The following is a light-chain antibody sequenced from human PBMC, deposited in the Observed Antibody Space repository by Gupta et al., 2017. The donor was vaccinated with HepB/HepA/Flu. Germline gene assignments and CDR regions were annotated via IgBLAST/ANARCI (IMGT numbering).Light chain of an antibody. J-gene: IGKJ4*01. CDR3: QQYHSYPLT. CDR2: KAS. CDR1: QSISPW. Sequence: DIQMTQSPSTLSASVGDRVTITCRASQSISPWVYWYQQKSGKAPNLLIYKASYLESGVPSRSSGSGSGTEYTIIISSLQPEVFASYYCQQYHSYPLTFGGGTKVEIK. V-gene: IGKV1-5*03.